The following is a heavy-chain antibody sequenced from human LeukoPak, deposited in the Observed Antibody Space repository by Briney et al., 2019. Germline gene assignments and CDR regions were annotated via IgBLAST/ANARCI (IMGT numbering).Heavy chain of an antibody. CDR1: GYTFTDYN. CDR2: INPDSGGT. D-gene: IGHD2-2*01. J-gene: IGHJ4*02. Sequence: GASVKVSCKASGYTFTDYNLHWVRQAPGQGLEWMGWINPDSGGTNYAQTFQGRVTMTRDTSLTTAYMEVTRLTSDDAAIYYCARVKRTSTYCSSTSCSLDYWGQGTLVTVSS. V-gene: IGHV1-2*02. CDR3: ARVKRTSTYCSSTSCSLDY.